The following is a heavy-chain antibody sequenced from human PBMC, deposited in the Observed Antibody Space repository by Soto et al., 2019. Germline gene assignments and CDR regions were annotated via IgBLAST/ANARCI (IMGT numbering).Heavy chain of an antibody. V-gene: IGHV3-30-3*01. CDR1: GFTFSAYW. CDR2: ISYDGSDK. Sequence: GGSLRLSCAASGFTFSAYWMSWVRQAPGKGLEWVALISYDGSDKDYADSVKGRFTISRDNSRNTLFLQMNSLRAEDTAVYYCARDYYKYYDSSGYYRSPAYWGQGTLVTVSS. D-gene: IGHD3-22*01. CDR3: ARDYYKYYDSSGYYRSPAY. J-gene: IGHJ4*02.